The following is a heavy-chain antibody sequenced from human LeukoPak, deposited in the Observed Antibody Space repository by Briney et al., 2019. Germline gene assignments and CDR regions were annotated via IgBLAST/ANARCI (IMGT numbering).Heavy chain of an antibody. V-gene: IGHV4-39*07. J-gene: IGHJ5*02. CDR3: ARVSITGTTGDWFDP. CDR2: VYYSGST. CDR1: GGSITSRSDY. D-gene: IGHD1-7*01. Sequence: PSETLSLTCTVYGGSITSRSDYWAWIRQPPGKGLEWIGSVYYSGSTYYNLSLKSRVTISVDMSKNQFSLRLSSLTAADTAVYYCARVSITGTTGDWFDPWGQGTLVTVSS.